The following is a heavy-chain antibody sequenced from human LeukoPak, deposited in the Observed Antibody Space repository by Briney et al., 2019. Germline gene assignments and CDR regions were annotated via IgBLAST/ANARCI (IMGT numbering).Heavy chain of an antibody. J-gene: IGHJ4*02. CDR3: AREGYSYVSY. V-gene: IGHV3-53*01. CDR1: GFTFSSYA. D-gene: IGHD5-18*01. CDR2: IYSGGST. Sequence: LTGGSLRLSCAASGFTFSSYAMSWVRQAPGKGLEWVSVIYSGGSTYYADSVKGRFTISRDNSKNTLYLQMNSLRAEDTAVYYCAREGYSYVSYWGQGTLVTVSS.